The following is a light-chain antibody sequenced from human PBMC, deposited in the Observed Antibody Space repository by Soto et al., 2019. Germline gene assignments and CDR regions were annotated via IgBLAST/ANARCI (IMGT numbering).Light chain of an antibody. CDR2: DAS. CDR1: QSVSGW. Sequence: IKISQSLSTLSASVGDAVTVTCRASQSVSGWLAWYQQKPGEAPKLLIYDASALPRGVPSRFSGSGSGTKFTLTIASLQPDDFATYYCQQYETFSGTFGPGSMVDI. V-gene: IGKV1-5*01. J-gene: IGKJ1*01. CDR3: QQYETFSGT.